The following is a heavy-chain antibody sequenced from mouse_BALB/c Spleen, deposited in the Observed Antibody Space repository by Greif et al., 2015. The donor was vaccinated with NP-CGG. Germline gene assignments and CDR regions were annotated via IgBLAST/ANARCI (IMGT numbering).Heavy chain of an antibody. J-gene: IGHJ2*01. Sequence: QVQLQQPGAELAKPGASVKMSCKASGYTFTSYWMHWVKQRPGQGLEWIGYINPSTGYTEYNQKFKDKATLTADKSSSTAYMQLSSLTSEYSAVYYCARSGSSYFDYWGQGTTLTVSS. V-gene: IGHV1-7*01. CDR1: GYTFTSYW. CDR2: INPSTGYT. D-gene: IGHD1-1*01. CDR3: ARSGSSYFDY.